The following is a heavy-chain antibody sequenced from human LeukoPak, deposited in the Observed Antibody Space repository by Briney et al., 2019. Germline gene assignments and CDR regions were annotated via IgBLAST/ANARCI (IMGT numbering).Heavy chain of an antibody. V-gene: IGHV3-30*18. CDR1: GFTFSNYG. CDR3: AKDRSTYNVLTGYLES. Sequence: GGSLRLSCAAPGFTFSNYGMHWVRQAPGKGPEWVALISFDGGNKNYVDSVKGRFTVSRDNSRNTLYLQMNSLRDEDTAMYYCAKDRSTYNVLTGYLESWGQGTLVIVSS. J-gene: IGHJ5*02. CDR2: ISFDGGNK. D-gene: IGHD3-9*01.